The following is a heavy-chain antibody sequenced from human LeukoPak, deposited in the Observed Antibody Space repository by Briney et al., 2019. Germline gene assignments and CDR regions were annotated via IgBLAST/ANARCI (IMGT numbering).Heavy chain of an antibody. CDR3: ARVRSGSLGYYGMDV. CDR1: GFTFSSYD. J-gene: IGHJ6*02. CDR2: IGTVGDT. D-gene: IGHD1-26*01. V-gene: IGHV3-13*01. Sequence: GGSLRLSCAASGFTFSSYDMHWVRQVTGKGLEWVSDIGTVGDTYYAGSVKGRFTISRGNAKNSLYLQMNSLRAGDTAVYYCARVRSGSLGYYGMDVWGQGTTVTVSS.